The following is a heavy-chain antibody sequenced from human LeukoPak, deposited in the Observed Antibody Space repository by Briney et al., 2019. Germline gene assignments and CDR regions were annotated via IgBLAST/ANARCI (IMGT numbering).Heavy chain of an antibody. V-gene: IGHV3-53*05. J-gene: IGHJ4*02. CDR2: IYSGGST. CDR3: ASTNEVRGVFLVDLFDY. D-gene: IGHD3-10*01. Sequence: GGSLRLSCAASGFTVSSNYMSWVRQAPGKGLEWVSVIYSGGSTHYADSVKGRFTISRDNSKNTLYLQMGSLRSEDTAVYYCASTNEVRGVFLVDLFDYWGQGTLVTVSS. CDR1: GFTVSSNY.